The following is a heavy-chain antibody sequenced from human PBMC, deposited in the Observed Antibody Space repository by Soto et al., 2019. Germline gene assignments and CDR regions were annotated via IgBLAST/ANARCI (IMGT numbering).Heavy chain of an antibody. J-gene: IGHJ5*02. Sequence: PSETLSLTCTVSGGSISSSSYYWGWIRQPPGKGLEWIGNIYYSGSTYYNPSLKSRVTISVDTSKNQFSLKLSSVTAADTAVYYCARARVDTAMVTAPNWFDPWGQGTLVTVSS. D-gene: IGHD5-18*01. V-gene: IGHV4-39*07. CDR2: IYYSGST. CDR1: GGSISSSSYY. CDR3: ARARVDTAMVTAPNWFDP.